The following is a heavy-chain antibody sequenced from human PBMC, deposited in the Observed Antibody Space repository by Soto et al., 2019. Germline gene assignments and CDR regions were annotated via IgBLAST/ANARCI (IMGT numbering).Heavy chain of an antibody. CDR1: GFTFGDYA. Sequence: GGSLRLSCTASGFTFGDYAMSWFRQAPGKGLEWVGFIRSKAYGGTTEYAASVKGRFTISRDDSKSIAYLQMNSLKTEDTAVYYCTRAGVSVVVPAGWFDPWGQGTLVTVSS. V-gene: IGHV3-49*03. CDR3: TRAGVSVVVPAGWFDP. D-gene: IGHD2-2*01. CDR2: IRSKAYGGTT. J-gene: IGHJ5*02.